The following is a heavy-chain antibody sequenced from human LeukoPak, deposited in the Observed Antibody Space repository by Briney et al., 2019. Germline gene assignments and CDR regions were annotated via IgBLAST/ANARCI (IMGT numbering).Heavy chain of an antibody. D-gene: IGHD3-10*01. CDR3: ARDLHGSRDV. V-gene: IGHV3-66*01. Sequence: PGGSLRLSCAASGITVKAFYMSWVRQAPGKGLEWVSVIYTGETTDYADSVKGRFVISRDISKNTIDLQMNRLRAEDTAVYYCARDLHGSRDVWGKGTTVTVSS. CDR2: IYTGETT. J-gene: IGHJ6*04. CDR1: GITVKAFY.